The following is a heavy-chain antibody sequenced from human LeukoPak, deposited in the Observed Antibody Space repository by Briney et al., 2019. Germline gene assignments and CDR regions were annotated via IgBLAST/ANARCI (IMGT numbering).Heavy chain of an antibody. V-gene: IGHV4-59*01. J-gene: IGHJ4*02. CDR2: IYCSGDT. Sequence: SETLSLTCSVSGDSISGNYWSWMRQPPGKELEWIGYIYCSGDTNYNPSLKSRVTMSVDTSKNQFSVNLSSVTAADTAVYYCARLLAGCSGSKCRAHFDYWGQGTLVTVSS. CDR1: GDSISGNY. CDR3: ARLLAGCSGSKCRAHFDY. D-gene: IGHD2-15*01.